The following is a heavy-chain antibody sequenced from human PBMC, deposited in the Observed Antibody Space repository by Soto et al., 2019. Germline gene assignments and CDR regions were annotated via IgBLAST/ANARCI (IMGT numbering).Heavy chain of an antibody. D-gene: IGHD2-15*01. V-gene: IGHV3-30*18. Sequence: GGSLRLSCAASGFTFSSYGMHWVRQAPGKGLEWVAVISHDGSNKYYADSVKGRFTISRDNSKNTLYLQMNSLRAEDTDVYYCANRYCSGGSSKLYGMDVWGQGTTVTVSS. J-gene: IGHJ6*02. CDR3: ANRYCSGGSSKLYGMDV. CDR1: GFTFSSYG. CDR2: ISHDGSNK.